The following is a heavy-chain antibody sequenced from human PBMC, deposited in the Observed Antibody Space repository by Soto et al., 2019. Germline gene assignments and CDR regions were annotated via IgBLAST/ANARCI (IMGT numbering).Heavy chain of an antibody. V-gene: IGHV1-69*01. Sequence: QVQLVQSGAEVKKPGSSVKVSCKASGGTFSSYAISWVRQAPGQGLEWMGGIIPIFGTANYEQKFQGRVTITADESTSTAYMELSSLRSEDTAVYYCARENIVATSVYYYYYGMDVWGQGTKVTVSS. CDR2: IIPIFGTA. CDR1: GGTFSSYA. CDR3: ARENIVATSVYYYYYGMDV. J-gene: IGHJ6*02. D-gene: IGHD5-12*01.